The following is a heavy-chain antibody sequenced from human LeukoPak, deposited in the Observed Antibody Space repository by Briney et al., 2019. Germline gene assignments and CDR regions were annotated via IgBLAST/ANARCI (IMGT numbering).Heavy chain of an antibody. J-gene: IGHJ6*02. CDR1: GFTFNSYS. D-gene: IGHD6-13*01. CDR3: AKDMEYSSSWYSSPSYGMDV. Sequence: AGGSLRLSCTASGFTFNSYSMNWVRQAPGKGLEWVSGISWNSGSIGYADSVKGRFTISRDNAKNSLYLQMNSLRAEDTALYYCAKDMEYSSSWYSSPSYGMDVWGQGTTVTVSS. V-gene: IGHV3-9*01. CDR2: ISWNSGSI.